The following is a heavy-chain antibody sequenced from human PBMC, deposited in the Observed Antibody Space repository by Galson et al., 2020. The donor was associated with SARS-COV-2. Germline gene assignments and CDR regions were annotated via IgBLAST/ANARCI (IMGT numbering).Heavy chain of an antibody. J-gene: IGHJ5*02. Sequence: TGGSLRLSCAASGFTFSSYGMHWVRQAPGKGLEWVAVISYDGSNKYYADSVKGRFTISRDNSKNTLYLQMNSLRAEDTAVYYCAIPPPIAAANNWFDPWGQGTLVTVSS. D-gene: IGHD6-13*01. CDR1: GFTFSSYG. CDR3: AIPPPIAAANNWFDP. CDR2: ISYDGSNK. V-gene: IGHV3-30*03.